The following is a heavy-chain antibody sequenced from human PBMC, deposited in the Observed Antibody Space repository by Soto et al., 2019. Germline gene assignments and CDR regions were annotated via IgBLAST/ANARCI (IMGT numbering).Heavy chain of an antibody. J-gene: IGHJ4*02. D-gene: IGHD5-12*01. CDR2: ISGSGGST. V-gene: IGHV3-23*01. Sequence: GESLKISCAASGFTFSSYAMSWVRQAPGKGLEWVSAISGSGGSTYYADSVKGRFTISRDNSKNTLYLQMNSLRAEDTAVYYCAKDVYSGYALSRYYFDYWGQGTLVTVSS. CDR3: AKDVYSGYALSRYYFDY. CDR1: GFTFSSYA.